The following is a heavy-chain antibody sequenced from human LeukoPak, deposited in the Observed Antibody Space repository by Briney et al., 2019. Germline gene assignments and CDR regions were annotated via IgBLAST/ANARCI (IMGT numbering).Heavy chain of an antibody. CDR3: ARSSGWYHRGPDYYYYYMDV. V-gene: IGHV3-21*01. Sequence: GGSLRLSCAASGFTFSSYRMNWVRQAPGKGLEWVSSISSTSSYIYYADAVKSRFTISRDNAKNSLYLQMNSLRAEDTAVYYCARSSGWYHRGPDYYYYYMDVWGKGTTVTVS. D-gene: IGHD6-19*01. CDR1: GFTFSSYR. J-gene: IGHJ6*03. CDR2: ISSTSSYI.